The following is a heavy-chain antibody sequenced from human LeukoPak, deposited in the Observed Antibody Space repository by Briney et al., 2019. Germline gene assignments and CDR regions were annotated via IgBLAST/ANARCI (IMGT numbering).Heavy chain of an antibody. J-gene: IGHJ4*02. D-gene: IGHD6-13*01. V-gene: IGHV3-30*03. Sequence: GGSLRLSCAASGFTFSSYGMHWVRQAPGKGLEWVAVISYNGSNKYYADSVKGRFTISRDSSKNTLYLQMNSLRAEDTAVYYCAAGYSSSWYDYWGQGTLVTVSS. CDR2: ISYNGSNK. CDR1: GFTFSSYG. CDR3: AAGYSSSWYDY.